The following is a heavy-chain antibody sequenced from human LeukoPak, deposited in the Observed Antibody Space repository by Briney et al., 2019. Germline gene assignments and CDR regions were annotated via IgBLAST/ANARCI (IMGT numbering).Heavy chain of an antibody. CDR2: IYYNGIT. V-gene: IGHV4-59*11. Sequence: SETLSLTCTVSGGSMRSHYWSWIRQSPGSGLEWIGYIYYNGITNYNPSLKSRVTISLDTSKSQFSLRLTSVTAADTAVYYCALSDTAMIKGGFDYWGQGTLVTVSA. CDR1: GGSMRSHY. CDR3: ALSDTAMIKGGFDY. J-gene: IGHJ4*02. D-gene: IGHD5-18*01.